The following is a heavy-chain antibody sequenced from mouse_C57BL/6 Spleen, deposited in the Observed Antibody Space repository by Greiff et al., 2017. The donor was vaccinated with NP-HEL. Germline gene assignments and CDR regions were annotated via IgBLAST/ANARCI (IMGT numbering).Heavy chain of an antibody. CDR1: GFTFSSYA. J-gene: IGHJ4*01. V-gene: IGHV5-4*01. CDR2: ISDGGSYT. CDR3: ARDSGMDAMDY. Sequence: VKLVESGGGLVKPGGSLKLSCAASGFTFSSYAMSWVRQTPEKRLEWVATISDGGSYTYYPDNVKGRFTISRDNDKNNLYLQMSHLKSEDTAMYYCARDSGMDAMDYWGQGTSVTVSS. D-gene: IGHD4-1*01.